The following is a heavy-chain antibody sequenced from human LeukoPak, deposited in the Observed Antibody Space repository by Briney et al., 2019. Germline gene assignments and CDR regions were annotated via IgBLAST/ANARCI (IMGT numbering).Heavy chain of an antibody. CDR3: GRDWDWHVQF. J-gene: IGHJ4*02. CDR2: IGVFNGNR. Sequence: ASVKVSCKTSGYTFSRYGFSWVRQAPGQGLEWIGWIGVFNGNRNYAKSVQGRITLTADTSTNTTYMELRSLTSDDTAVYFSGRDWDWHVQFWGQGTLITVSS. CDR1: GYTFSRYG. V-gene: IGHV1-18*01. D-gene: IGHD1-26*01.